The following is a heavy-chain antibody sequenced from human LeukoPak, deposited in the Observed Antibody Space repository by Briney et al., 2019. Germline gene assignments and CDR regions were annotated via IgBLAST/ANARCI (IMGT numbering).Heavy chain of an antibody. V-gene: IGHV1-18*01. D-gene: IGHD6-13*01. J-gene: IGHJ4*02. CDR2: ISTYSGNT. CDR1: GYXFTNYG. Sequence: ASVKVSCKASGYXFTNYGISWVRQAPGQGPEWMGWISTYSGNTNYAQKLQGRVTMTTDTSTSTAYMELRSLRSDDTAVYYCARDLYSSSWLEDYWGQGTLVTVSS. CDR3: ARDLYSSSWLEDY.